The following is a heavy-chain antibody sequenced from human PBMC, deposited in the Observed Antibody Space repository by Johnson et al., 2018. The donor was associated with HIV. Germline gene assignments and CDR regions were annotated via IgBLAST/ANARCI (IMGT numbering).Heavy chain of an antibody. Sequence: EVQLVESGGGVVQPGRSLRLSCAASQFTFSTYYMNCVRQAPGNGLQLIGQVNPNGGSTYLIDSVKGRFTISRDNSKNTLYLQMNSLRAEDTAVYYCAIAYGSGTAAGRKDAFDIWGQGTMVTVSS. D-gene: IGHD3-10*01. J-gene: IGHJ3*02. CDR1: QFTFSTYY. CDR2: NPNGGST. CDR3: AIAYGSGTAAGRKDAFDI. V-gene: IGHV3-25*04.